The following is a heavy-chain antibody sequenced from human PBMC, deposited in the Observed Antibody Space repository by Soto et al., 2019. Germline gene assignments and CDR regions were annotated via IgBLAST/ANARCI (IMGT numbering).Heavy chain of an antibody. CDR1: GGSISSGGYS. Sequence: SETLSLTCAVSGGSISSGGYSWSWIRQPPGKGLEWIGYIYHSGSTYYNPSLKSRVTISVDRSKNQFSLKLSSVTAADTAVYYCARAYQGFISDYDTSGEHFDYWGQGTLVTVSS. D-gene: IGHD3-22*01. J-gene: IGHJ4*02. CDR3: ARAYQGFISDYDTSGEHFDY. CDR2: IYHSGST. V-gene: IGHV4-30-2*01.